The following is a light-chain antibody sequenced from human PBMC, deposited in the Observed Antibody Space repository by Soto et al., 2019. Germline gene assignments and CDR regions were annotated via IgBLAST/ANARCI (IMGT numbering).Light chain of an antibody. CDR2: EDN. Sequence: NFMLTQPHSVSESPGKTVTISCTGSSGSIASNYVQWYQQRPGSAPTTVIYEDNQRPSGVPDRFSGSKSGNTASLTVSGLQAEDEADYYCSSYAGSNNFVFGTGTKLTVL. J-gene: IGLJ1*01. CDR1: SGSIASNY. CDR3: SSYAGSNNFV. V-gene: IGLV6-57*02.